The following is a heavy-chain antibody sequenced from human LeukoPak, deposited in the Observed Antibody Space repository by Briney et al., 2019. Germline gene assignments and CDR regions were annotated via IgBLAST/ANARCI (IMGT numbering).Heavy chain of an antibody. CDR1: GSSFTSYW. CDR2: IDPSDSYT. Sequence: GASLRISCQGSGSSFTSYWISWVRPVPGKGLEWMGRIDPSDSYTNYSPSFQGHVTISADKSISTAYLQWSSLKASDTAMYYCARSRLLWFGEAIGFDYWGQGTLVTVSS. D-gene: IGHD3-10*01. CDR3: ARSRLLWFGEAIGFDY. J-gene: IGHJ4*02. V-gene: IGHV5-10-1*01.